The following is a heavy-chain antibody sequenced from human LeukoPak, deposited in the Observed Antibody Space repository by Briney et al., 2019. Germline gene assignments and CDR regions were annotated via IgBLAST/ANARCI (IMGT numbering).Heavy chain of an antibody. Sequence: GGSLRLSCAASGFTFSSYWMSWVRQAPGKGLEWVANIKQDGSEKYYVDSVKGRFTISRDNAKNSLYLQMNSLRAEDTAEYYCARETRTGAFDYWGQGTLVTVSS. J-gene: IGHJ4*02. D-gene: IGHD1-1*01. CDR2: IKQDGSEK. CDR3: ARETRTGAFDY. V-gene: IGHV3-7*01. CDR1: GFTFSSYW.